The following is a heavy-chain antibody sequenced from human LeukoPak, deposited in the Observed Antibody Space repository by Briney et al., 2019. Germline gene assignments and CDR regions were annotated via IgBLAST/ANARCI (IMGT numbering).Heavy chain of an antibody. CDR3: ASRIPRGDWFDP. J-gene: IGHJ5*02. CDR1: GGTFSSYA. Sequence: SVKVSCKASGGTFSSYAISWVRQAPGQGLEWMGGIIPIFGTANYAQKFQGRVTITADESTSTAYMELSSLRSEDTAVYYCASRIPRGDWFDPWGQGTLVTVSS. V-gene: IGHV1-69*13. CDR2: IIPIFGTA. D-gene: IGHD1-14*01.